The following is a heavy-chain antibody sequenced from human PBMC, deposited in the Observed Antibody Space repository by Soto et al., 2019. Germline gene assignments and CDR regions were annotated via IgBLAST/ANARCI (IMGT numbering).Heavy chain of an antibody. D-gene: IGHD1-26*01. V-gene: IGHV3-23*01. Sequence: GGSLRLSCAASGFTFSSHDMSWVRQAPGRGLEWVSSIRGSGDSTYYADSVKGRFTISRDNSKNTLFLQMNSLRAEDTAVYYCAKEMGATSFDYWGQETLVTVSS. CDR3: AKEMGATSFDY. CDR1: GFTFSSHD. CDR2: IRGSGDST. J-gene: IGHJ4*02.